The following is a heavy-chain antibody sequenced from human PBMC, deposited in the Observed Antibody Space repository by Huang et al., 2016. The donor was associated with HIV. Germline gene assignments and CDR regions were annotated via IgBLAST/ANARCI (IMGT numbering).Heavy chain of an antibody. D-gene: IGHD6-6*01. CDR2: IYYSGST. J-gene: IGHJ5*02. CDR3: ASASIAARRWFDP. V-gene: IGHV4-59*01. CDR1: GGSMRSYY. Sequence: QVQLQESGPGLVKPSETLSLTCTVSGGSMRSYYWSWIRQPPGKGLEWIGYIYYSGSTNYNPSLKSRVTISVDTSKNQFSLRLSSVTAADTAVYYCASASIAARRWFDPWAREVWSPSP.